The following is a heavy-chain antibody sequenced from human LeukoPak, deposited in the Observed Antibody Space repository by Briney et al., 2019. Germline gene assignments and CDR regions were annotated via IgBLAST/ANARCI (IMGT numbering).Heavy chain of an antibody. Sequence: GGSLRLSCAVSGFIFSNYGMHWVRQAPDKGLEWVAVIWNDGNEKYYADSVKGRFTILRDNSKNTLYLQMNSLRAEDTAVYYCAKDPGSYGSGSSPDYWGQGTLVTVSS. CDR1: GFIFSNYG. CDR3: AKDPGSYGSGSSPDY. CDR2: IWNDGNEK. V-gene: IGHV3-33*06. D-gene: IGHD3-10*01. J-gene: IGHJ4*02.